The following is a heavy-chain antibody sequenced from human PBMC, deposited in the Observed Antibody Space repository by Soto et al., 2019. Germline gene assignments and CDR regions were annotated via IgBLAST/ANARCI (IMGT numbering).Heavy chain of an antibody. Sequence: EVQLVESGGGLVQPGGSLKLSCAASGFTFSASAMHWVRQASGKGLEWVGRIRSKANSYATTYAASVKGRFTISRDDSKNTAYLKMNSLKTEDTAVYYCISMTTLTSFSDYWGQGTLVTVSS. V-gene: IGHV3-73*01. J-gene: IGHJ4*02. CDR2: IRSKANSYAT. CDR1: GFTFSASA. CDR3: ISMTTLTSFSDY. D-gene: IGHD4-17*01.